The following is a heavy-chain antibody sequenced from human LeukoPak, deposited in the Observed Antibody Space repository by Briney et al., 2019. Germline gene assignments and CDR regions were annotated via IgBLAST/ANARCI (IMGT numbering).Heavy chain of an antibody. Sequence: PGGSLRLSCAASGFTFSSYAISWVRQAPGKGLEWVSAISGSGGSTYYADSVKGRFTISRDNSKNTLYLQMNSLRAEDTAVYYCAKGPYSGSQWVYMDVWGKGTTVTVSS. J-gene: IGHJ6*04. D-gene: IGHD1-26*01. V-gene: IGHV3-23*01. CDR1: GFTFSSYA. CDR2: ISGSGGST. CDR3: AKGPYSGSQWVYMDV.